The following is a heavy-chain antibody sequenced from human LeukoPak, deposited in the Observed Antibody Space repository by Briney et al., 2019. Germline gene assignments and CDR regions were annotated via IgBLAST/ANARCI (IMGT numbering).Heavy chain of an antibody. D-gene: IGHD5-12*01. CDR3: GKSEATIPDSH. CDR2: INYDGSQK. CDR1: GFVFKNYW. Sequence: PGGSLRLSCAASGFVFKNYWMSWVRQAPGKGLEWLANINYDGSQKYHVDSVKGRFTIPRDNDKNSLYLQMNSLRVEDTAVYYCGKSEATIPDSHWGQGTPVTVSS. V-gene: IGHV3-7*01. J-gene: IGHJ4*01.